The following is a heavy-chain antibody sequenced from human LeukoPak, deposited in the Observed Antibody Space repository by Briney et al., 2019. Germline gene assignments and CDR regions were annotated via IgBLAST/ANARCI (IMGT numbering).Heavy chain of an antibody. Sequence: ASETLSLTCTVSGYSISSGYFWGWIRQPPGQGLEWIGVYHVGTTDYNPSLKSRVTISVDRSKNQMSLKLSSVTAADTAVYYCARCLGFLIGSSWYPDAFDIWGQGTMVTVSS. V-gene: IGHV4-38-2*02. CDR1: GYSISSGYF. CDR2: VYHVGTT. J-gene: IGHJ3*02. CDR3: ARCLGFLIGSSWYPDAFDI. D-gene: IGHD6-13*01.